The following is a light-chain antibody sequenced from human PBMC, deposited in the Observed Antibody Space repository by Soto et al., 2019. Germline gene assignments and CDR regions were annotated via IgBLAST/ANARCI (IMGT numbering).Light chain of an antibody. Sequence: DIQMTQSPSTLSASVGDRVTITCRASQNIRSLLAWYQQKPGKAPKVLIYDASSLGSGVPSRFSGSGSGTEFTLTISSLQPDDFATYFCQQYRTYATFGQGTRLEI. J-gene: IGKJ5*01. CDR1: QNIRSL. V-gene: IGKV1-5*01. CDR2: DAS. CDR3: QQYRTYAT.